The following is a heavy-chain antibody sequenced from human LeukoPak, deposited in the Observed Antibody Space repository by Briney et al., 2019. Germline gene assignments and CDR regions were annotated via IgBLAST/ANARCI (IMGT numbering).Heavy chain of an antibody. D-gene: IGHD6-13*01. CDR3: VGAAANTTPRP. Sequence: GGSLRLSCAASGLTLSNYWLHWVRQGPGKGLAWVSRVNNDGSSTAYADSVRGRFTISRDNAKNTLYLQMNSLRAEDTAVYYCVGAAANTTPRPWGQGTLVTVSS. CDR1: GLTLSNYW. CDR2: VNNDGSST. J-gene: IGHJ4*02. V-gene: IGHV3-74*01.